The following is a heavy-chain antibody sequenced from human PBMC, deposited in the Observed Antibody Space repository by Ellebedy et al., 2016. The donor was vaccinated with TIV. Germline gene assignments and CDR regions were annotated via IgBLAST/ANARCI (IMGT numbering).Heavy chain of an antibody. Sequence: AASVKVSCKASGYTFTSYDINWVRQATGQGLEWMGWMNPNSGNTGYAQKFQGRVTMTRSTSISTAYMELSSLRSEDTAVYYCARDKDILTGYLCYWGQGTLVTVSA. V-gene: IGHV1-8*01. CDR1: GYTFTSYD. D-gene: IGHD3-9*01. CDR2: MNPNSGNT. J-gene: IGHJ4*02. CDR3: ARDKDILTGYLCY.